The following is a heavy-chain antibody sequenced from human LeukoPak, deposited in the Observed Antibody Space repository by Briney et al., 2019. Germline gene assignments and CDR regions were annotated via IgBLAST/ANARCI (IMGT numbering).Heavy chain of an antibody. D-gene: IGHD6-13*01. CDR3: AKEGRSSWRRNLFDY. CDR2: ISYDGSNK. V-gene: IGHV3-30*18. J-gene: IGHJ4*02. CDR1: GFTFSSYG. Sequence: GRSLRLSCAASGFTFSSYGMHWVRQAPGKGLEWVAVISYDGSNKYYADSVKGRFTISRDNSKNTLYLQMNSLRAEDTAVYYCAKEGRSSWRRNLFDYWGQGTLVTVSS.